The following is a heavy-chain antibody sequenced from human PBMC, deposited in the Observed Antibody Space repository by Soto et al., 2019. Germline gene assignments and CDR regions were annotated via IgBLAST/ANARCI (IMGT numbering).Heavy chain of an antibody. CDR3: AKDGVIESSSWYEGGFFDY. CDR1: GFTFSSYG. V-gene: IGHV3-30*18. J-gene: IGHJ4*02. CDR2: MSYDGSNK. Sequence: GGSLRLSCAASGFTFSSYGMHWVRQAPGKGLEWVAVMSYDGSNKYYADSVKGRFTISRDNSKNTLYLQMNSLRAEDTAVYYCAKDGVIESSSWYEGGFFDYWGQGTLVTVSS. D-gene: IGHD6-13*01.